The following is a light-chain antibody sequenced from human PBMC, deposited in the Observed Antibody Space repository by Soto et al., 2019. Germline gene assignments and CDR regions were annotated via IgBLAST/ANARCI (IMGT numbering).Light chain of an antibody. Sequence: QSVLTQAPSASGTPGLRVTISCSGSSSNIGSNTVDWYHQLPGTAPKLLIYGNTQRPSGIPDRFSGSKSGMSASLAISGLQSEDEAEYYCAAWDDSLKALVFGGGTKLTVL. J-gene: IGLJ2*01. V-gene: IGLV1-44*01. CDR1: SSNIGSNT. CDR3: AAWDDSLKALV. CDR2: GNT.